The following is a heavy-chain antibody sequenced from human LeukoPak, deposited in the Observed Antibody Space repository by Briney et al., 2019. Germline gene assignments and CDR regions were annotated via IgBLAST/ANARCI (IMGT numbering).Heavy chain of an antibody. CDR3: ARGHIKWLVPYYFDY. Sequence: GGSLRLSCAASGFSFDDYAMHWVRQAPGKGLEWVSLISGDGGGSYYADSVKGRFTISRDNAKNSLYLQMNSLRAEDTAVYYCARGHIKWLVPYYFDYWGQGTLVTVSS. D-gene: IGHD6-19*01. CDR2: ISGDGGGS. J-gene: IGHJ4*02. CDR1: GFSFDDYA. V-gene: IGHV3-43*02.